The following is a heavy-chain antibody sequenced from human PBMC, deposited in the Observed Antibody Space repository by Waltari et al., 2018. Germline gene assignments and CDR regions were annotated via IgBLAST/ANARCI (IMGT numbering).Heavy chain of an antibody. V-gene: IGHV3-30*02. CDR3: AKDAFGNTYLDH. Sequence: QVQLVESGGGVVQPGMSLRLSCAASGFTIGSYGMHWVRQAPGKVLEWVGRIHFDGGQTYYGDSVRGRFTISTDNSKNTRYLDMNSLKLNDTAIYYCAKDAFGNTYLDHWGQGTLVTVAS. CDR2: IHFDGGQT. CDR1: GFTIGSYG. D-gene: IGHD3-10*01. J-gene: IGHJ4*02.